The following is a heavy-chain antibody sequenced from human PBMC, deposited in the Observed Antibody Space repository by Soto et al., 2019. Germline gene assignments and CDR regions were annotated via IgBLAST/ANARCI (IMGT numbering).Heavy chain of an antibody. Sequence: QVQLQESGPGLVKPSQTLSLTCTVSGGSVNTADYYWTWIRQSPGKGLEWIVNIYYDGSAYPNPSLTSRVTASVDTSKDQFSLNLFSVTAVDTAVYYCARRMRDTYQYYNWFDPWGQGTLVTVSS. CDR2: IYYDGSA. V-gene: IGHV4-30-4*01. J-gene: IGHJ5*02. D-gene: IGHD3-16*02. CDR3: ARRMRDTYQYYNWFDP. CDR1: GGSVNTADYY.